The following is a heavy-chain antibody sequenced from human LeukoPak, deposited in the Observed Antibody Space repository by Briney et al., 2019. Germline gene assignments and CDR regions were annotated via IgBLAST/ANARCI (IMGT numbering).Heavy chain of an antibody. J-gene: IGHJ4*02. CDR2: ISGSGGST. D-gene: IGHD3-3*01. CDR3: ATPDFWSGYYLFDY. V-gene: IGHV3-23*01. CDR1: GFTFTSYA. Sequence: GGSLRLSCAASGFTFTSYAMSWVRQAPGKGLEWVSAISGSGGSTYYADSVKGRFTISRDNSKNTLYLQMNSLRAEDTAVYYCATPDFWSGYYLFDYWGQGALVTVSS.